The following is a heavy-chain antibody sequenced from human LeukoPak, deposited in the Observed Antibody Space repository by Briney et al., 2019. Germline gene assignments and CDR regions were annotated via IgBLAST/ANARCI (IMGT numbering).Heavy chain of an antibody. Sequence: GGSLRLSCAASGFTFSDYYMTWIRQAPGEGLEWLSYISGSGTTIYYADSVKGRFTNSRDNAKNSLYLQMNSLRAEDTAVYYCARDHCSSTSCYDYWGQGTLVTVSS. CDR3: ARDHCSSTSCYDY. D-gene: IGHD2-2*01. V-gene: IGHV3-11*01. CDR1: GFTFSDYY. CDR2: ISGSGTTI. J-gene: IGHJ4*02.